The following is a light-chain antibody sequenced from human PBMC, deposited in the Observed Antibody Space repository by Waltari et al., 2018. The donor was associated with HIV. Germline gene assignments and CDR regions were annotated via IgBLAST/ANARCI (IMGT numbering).Light chain of an antibody. V-gene: IGLV2-8*01. J-gene: IGLJ3*02. Sequence: QSALTQPPSASGSPGQSVTISCTGSSSDIGGYDFFSWFQQHPGKAPKLVIYEVYKRPAGVPDRFSGAKSGNTATLTVSGLQAEDEADYHCSSYAGNYNWVFGGGTKLTVL. CDR3: SSYAGNYNWV. CDR1: SSDIGGYDF. CDR2: EVY.